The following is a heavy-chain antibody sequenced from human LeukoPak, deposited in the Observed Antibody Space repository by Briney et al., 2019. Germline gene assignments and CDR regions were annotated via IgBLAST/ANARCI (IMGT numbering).Heavy chain of an antibody. V-gene: IGHV3-15*01. J-gene: IGHJ4*02. CDR3: TARVVTTNEF. CDR2: VKSGGTT. CDR1: GFNFNDAW. Sequence: GGSLRLSCLGSGFNFNDAWMNWVRQAPGKGLEWVGRVKSGGTTDDTAPMKGRFTISRDDSKRTVYLQMNSLKTEDTAMYFCTARVVTTNEFWGRGTLVTVSS. D-gene: IGHD2-21*02.